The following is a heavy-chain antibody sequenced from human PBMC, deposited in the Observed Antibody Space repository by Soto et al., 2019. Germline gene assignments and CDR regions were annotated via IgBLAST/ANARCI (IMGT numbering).Heavy chain of an antibody. CDR2: ISYDGSNK. Sequence: PGGSPRLSCAASGFTFSIYGMRWVRQAPGKGLEWVAVISYDGSNKYYADSLKGRFTSSRDNSNNTLYLQMNSLRAEDTAVYYCATDRLSGSYYEGGDYFDYWGHGTLVTVSS. V-gene: IGHV3-30*03. CDR1: GFTFSIYG. CDR3: ATDRLSGSYYEGGDYFDY. D-gene: IGHD1-26*01. J-gene: IGHJ4*01.